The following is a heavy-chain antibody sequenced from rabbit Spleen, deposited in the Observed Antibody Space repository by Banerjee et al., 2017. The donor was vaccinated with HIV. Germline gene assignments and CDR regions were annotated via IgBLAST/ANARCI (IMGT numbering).Heavy chain of an antibody. D-gene: IGHD1-1*01. V-gene: IGHV1S45*01. CDR1: GFSFSSSYD. Sequence: QEQLVESGGGLVKPGASLTLTCTASGFSFSSSYDMCWVRQAPGKGLEWIGCIGAGSGSTYYATWVKGRFTISKTSSTTVTLQMTSLTAADTATYFCARALYSGTVNNLWGPGTLVTVS. CDR3: ARALYSGTVNNL. J-gene: IGHJ4*01. CDR2: IGAGSGST.